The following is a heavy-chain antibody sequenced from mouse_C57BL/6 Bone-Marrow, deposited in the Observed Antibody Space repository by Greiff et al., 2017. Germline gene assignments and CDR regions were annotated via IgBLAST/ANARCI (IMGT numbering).Heavy chain of an antibody. CDR2: ICPRDGST. J-gene: IGHJ2*01. CDR3: ARGGWLRRGRCDY. D-gene: IGHD2-2*01. Sequence: VQLLQSDAGLVQPGASVKISCTVSGYTFTDYSIHWMQQRPEKGLEWIGYICPRDGSTNYNETVKGTDTFTADKSSSTAYLQLNSLTSEDSAVYICARGGWLRRGRCDYRGEDTTRTVS. V-gene: IGHV1-78*01. CDR1: GYTFTDYS.